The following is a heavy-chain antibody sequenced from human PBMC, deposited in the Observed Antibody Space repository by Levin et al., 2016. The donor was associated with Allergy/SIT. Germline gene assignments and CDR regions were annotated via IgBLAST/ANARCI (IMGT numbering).Heavy chain of an antibody. CDR1: GGSISSSSHY. D-gene: IGHD5-12*01. CDR2: ISNRGST. J-gene: IGHJ5*02. V-gene: IGHV4-39*01. CDR3: ARQGYNYGMRDWFDP. Sequence: SETLSLTCSVSGGSISSSSHYWDWIRQPPGKGLEWIGSISNRGSTYYTPSLESRVTIFADTSNNQISLRLNSVTAADTAFYYCARQGYNYGMRDWFDPWGQGTLVTVSS.